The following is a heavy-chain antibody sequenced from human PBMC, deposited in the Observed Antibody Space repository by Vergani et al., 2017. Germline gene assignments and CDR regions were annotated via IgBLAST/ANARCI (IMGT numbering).Heavy chain of an antibody. J-gene: IGHJ4*02. CDR1: GFTFSSYW. CDR3: ARDTTYYYDSSGYSNFDY. V-gene: IGHV3-74*01. Sequence: EVQLVESGGDLVQPGGSLRLSCAASGFTFSSYWMHWVRQAPGKGLVWVSRINSDGSNTSYADSVKGRFTISRDNAKNTLHLQMNSLRAEDTAVYYCARDTTYYYDSSGYSNFDYWGQGTLVTVSS. D-gene: IGHD3-22*01. CDR2: INSDGSNT.